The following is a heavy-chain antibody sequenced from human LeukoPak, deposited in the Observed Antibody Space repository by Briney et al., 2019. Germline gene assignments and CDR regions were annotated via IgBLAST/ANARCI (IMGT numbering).Heavy chain of an antibody. Sequence: ASETLSLTCTVSGYSISSGYYWGWIRQPPGKGLEWIGSIYHSGSTYYNPSLKSRVTISVDTSKNQFSLKLSSVTAADTAVYYCARDKVGSGGSCWQHWGQGTLVTVSS. D-gene: IGHD2-15*01. V-gene: IGHV4-38-2*02. CDR2: IYHSGST. J-gene: IGHJ1*01. CDR1: GYSISSGYY. CDR3: ARDKVGSGGSCWQH.